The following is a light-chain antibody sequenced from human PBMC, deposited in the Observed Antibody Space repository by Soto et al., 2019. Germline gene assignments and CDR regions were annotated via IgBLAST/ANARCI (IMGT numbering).Light chain of an antibody. J-gene: IGLJ1*01. CDR2: EVS. CDR3: SSYAGSNNLYV. Sequence: QSVLTQPPSASGSPGQSVTISCTGTSSDVGGYNYVSWYQQHPGKAPKLMIYEVSKRPSGVPDRFSGSKSGNTASLTVSWLQAEDEADYYCSSYAGSNNLYVFGTGTKLTVL. CDR1: SSDVGGYNY. V-gene: IGLV2-8*01.